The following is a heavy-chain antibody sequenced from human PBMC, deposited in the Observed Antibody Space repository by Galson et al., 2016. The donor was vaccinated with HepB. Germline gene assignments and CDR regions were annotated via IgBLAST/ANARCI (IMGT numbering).Heavy chain of an antibody. J-gene: IGHJ4*02. CDR1: GFTFSSYW. V-gene: IGHV3-7*01. Sequence: SLRLSCAASGFTFSSYWMSWVRQAPGKGLEWVANISQDGSEKSYVDSVKGRFTISRDNARNSLYLQMNSLSAEDTAVYYCARDGPLRGASYFDYWGQGTLVTVSS. D-gene: IGHD3-10*01. CDR2: ISQDGSEK. CDR3: ARDGPLRGASYFDY.